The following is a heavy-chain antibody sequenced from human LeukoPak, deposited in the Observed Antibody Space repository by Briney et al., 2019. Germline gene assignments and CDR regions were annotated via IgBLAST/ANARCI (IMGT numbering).Heavy chain of an antibody. J-gene: IGHJ4*02. D-gene: IGHD2-21*02. V-gene: IGHV3-23*01. CDR2: ISGSDSGT. CDR3: AKEVGVSSAIGH. Sequence: GGSLRLSCAASGFTFSTYAMSWVRQAPWKGLEWVSAISGSDSGTYHADSVKGRFTISRDNSKNTLYLQMHSLRAEDTAVYYCAKEVGVSSAIGHWGQGTLVTVSS. CDR1: GFTFSTYA.